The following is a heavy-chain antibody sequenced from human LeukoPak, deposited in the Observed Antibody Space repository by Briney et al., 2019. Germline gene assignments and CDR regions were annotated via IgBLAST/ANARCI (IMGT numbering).Heavy chain of an antibody. CDR3: ARELQGYCRGGICPYYLDY. CDR1: GGSISSGSFY. CDR2: IYTSGST. J-gene: IGHJ4*02. Sequence: PSETLSLTCTVSGGSISSGSFYWSWIRQPAGKGLEWIGRIYTSGSTNYNPSLKSRVTISVDNSKNQFSLKLSSVTAAATAVYYFARELQGYCRGGICPYYLDYWGQGTLVTVSS. D-gene: IGHD2-15*01. V-gene: IGHV4-61*02.